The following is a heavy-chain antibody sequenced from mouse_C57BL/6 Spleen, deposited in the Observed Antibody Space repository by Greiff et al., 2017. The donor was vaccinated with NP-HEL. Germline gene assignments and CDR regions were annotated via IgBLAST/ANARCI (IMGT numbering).Heavy chain of an antibody. CDR2: INYDGSST. D-gene: IGHD1-1*01. Sequence: EVMLVESEGGLVQPGSSMKLSCTASGFTFSDYYMAWVRQVPEKGLEWVANINYDGSSTYYLDSLKSRFIISRDNAKNILYLQMSSLKSEDTATYYCARGGYGSSPYYFDYWGQGTTLTVSS. V-gene: IGHV5-16*01. CDR3: ARGGYGSSPYYFDY. CDR1: GFTFSDYY. J-gene: IGHJ2*01.